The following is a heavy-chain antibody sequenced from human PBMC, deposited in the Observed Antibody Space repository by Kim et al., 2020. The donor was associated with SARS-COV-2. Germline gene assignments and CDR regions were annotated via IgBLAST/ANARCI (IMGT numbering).Heavy chain of an antibody. D-gene: IGHD4-4*01. J-gene: IGHJ4*02. CDR1: GGTFSSYA. CDR3: ARDQTMGYSNYEGFDY. V-gene: IGHV1-69*13. Sequence: SVKVSCKASGGTFSSYAISWVRQAPGQGLEWMGGIIPIFGTANYAQKFQGRVTITADESTSTAYMELSSLRSEDTAVYYCARDQTMGYSNYEGFDYWGQGTLVTVSS. CDR2: IIPIFGTA.